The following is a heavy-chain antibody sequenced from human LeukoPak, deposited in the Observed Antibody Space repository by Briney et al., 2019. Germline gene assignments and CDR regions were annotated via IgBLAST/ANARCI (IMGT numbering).Heavy chain of an antibody. Sequence: SETLSLTCTVSGGSISSSSYYWGWIRQPPGKGLEWIGSIYNSGSTYYNPSLKSRVTISVDTSKNQFSLKLSSVTAADTAVYYCASIIVVVPGGSGPRPTLIDYWGQGTLVTVSS. CDR2: IYNSGST. CDR3: ASIIVVVPGGSGPRPTLIDY. J-gene: IGHJ4*02. D-gene: IGHD2-2*01. CDR1: GGSISSSSYY. V-gene: IGHV4-39*07.